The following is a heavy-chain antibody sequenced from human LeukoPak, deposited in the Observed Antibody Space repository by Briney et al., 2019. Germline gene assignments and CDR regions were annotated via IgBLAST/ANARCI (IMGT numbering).Heavy chain of an antibody. CDR1: GYNFPNYG. J-gene: IGHJ4*02. V-gene: IGHV5-51*01. Sequence: GESLKISCKASGYNFPNYGIGWVRQMPGKGLEWMGIIYPGDSGSRYSPSFQGQVTVSAARSINTAYLHSSSLKASDTAMYYCARRASSSDAYFDYCGQGTMVTVSS. CDR3: ARRASSSDAYFDY. CDR2: IYPGDSGS. D-gene: IGHD6-13*01.